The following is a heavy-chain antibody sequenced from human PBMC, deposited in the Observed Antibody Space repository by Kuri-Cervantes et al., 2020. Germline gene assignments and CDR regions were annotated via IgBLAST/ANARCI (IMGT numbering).Heavy chain of an antibody. V-gene: IGHV4-4*02. Sequence: SETLSLTCTVSGGSISGSNWWSWVRQPPGKGLEWIGQIYHSGSTNYNPSLKSRVTISVDKSKNQFSLKLSSVTAADTAVYYCARDMYYYDSSGWCYAFDIWGQGTMVTVSS. J-gene: IGHJ3*02. CDR2: IYHSGST. CDR1: GGSISGSNW. D-gene: IGHD3-22*01. CDR3: ARDMYYYDSSGWCYAFDI.